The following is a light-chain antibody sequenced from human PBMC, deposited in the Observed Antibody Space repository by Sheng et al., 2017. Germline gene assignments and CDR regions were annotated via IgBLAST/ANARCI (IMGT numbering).Light chain of an antibody. V-gene: IGLV3-21*02. CDR1: NIGSKS. CDR2: DDS. CDR3: QIWDTYSDLPYV. Sequence: SYVLTQPPSVSVAPGQTARISCGGNNIGSKSVHWYQHKPGQAPVLIVYDDSDRPSGIPERFSGSNSGNTATLTISRVEAGDEADYYCQIWDTYSDLPYVFGPGTQVTVL. J-gene: IGLJ1*01.